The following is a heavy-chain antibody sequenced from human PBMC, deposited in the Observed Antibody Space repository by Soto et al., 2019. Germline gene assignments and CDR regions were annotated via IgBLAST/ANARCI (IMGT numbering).Heavy chain of an antibody. Sequence: DGSNKYYADPAKGRFTISRDNSKNTLYLQMNSLRAEDTAVYYCANPLAYIGYWGQGTLVTVSS. V-gene: IGHV3-33*06. J-gene: IGHJ4*02. CDR2: DGSNK. CDR3: ANPLAYIGY.